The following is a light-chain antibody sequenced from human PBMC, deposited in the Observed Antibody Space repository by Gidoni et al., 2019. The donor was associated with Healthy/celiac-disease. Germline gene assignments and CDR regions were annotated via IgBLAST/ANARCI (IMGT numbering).Light chain of an antibody. V-gene: IGKV1-39*01. CDR3: QQSYSTPQT. CDR2: AAS. J-gene: IGKJ2*01. CDR1: QSISSY. Sequence: DIQMTQSPSSLSASVGYRVTITCRASQSISSYLNWYQQKPGKAPKLLIYAASSLQSGVPSRFSGSGSGTDFTLTISSLQPEDFATYYCQQSYSTPQTFGQGTKLEIK.